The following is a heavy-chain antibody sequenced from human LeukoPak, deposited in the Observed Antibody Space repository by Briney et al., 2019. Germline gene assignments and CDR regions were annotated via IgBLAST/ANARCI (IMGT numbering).Heavy chain of an antibody. J-gene: IGHJ4*02. Sequence: GASVKISCKASGGTFSSYAISWVRQAPGQGLEWMGWINPNSGGTNYAQKFQGRVTMTRDTSISTAYMELSRLRSDDTAVYYCARTLGGVEIDYWGQGTLVTVSS. V-gene: IGHV1-2*02. CDR1: GGTFSSYA. D-gene: IGHD3-10*01. CDR2: INPNSGGT. CDR3: ARTLGGVEIDY.